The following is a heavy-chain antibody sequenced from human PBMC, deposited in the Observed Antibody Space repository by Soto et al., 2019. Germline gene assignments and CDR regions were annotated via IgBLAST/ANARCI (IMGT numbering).Heavy chain of an antibody. CDR2: ISAYNGNT. J-gene: IGHJ6*02. Sequence: QVQLVQSGAEVKKPGASVMVSCKASGYTFTRYGISWVRQAPGQGLEWVGWISAYNGNTNYAQKLQGRVTMTKDTSTSTVYMELRSLRSDDTAVYYCARLDSDYDYYYAMDVWGQGTTVTVSS. CDR1: GYTFTRYG. CDR3: ARLDSDYDYYYAMDV. D-gene: IGHD5-18*01. V-gene: IGHV1-18*01.